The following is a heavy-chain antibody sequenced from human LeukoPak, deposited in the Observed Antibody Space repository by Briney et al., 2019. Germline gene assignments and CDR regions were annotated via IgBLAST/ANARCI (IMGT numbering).Heavy chain of an antibody. D-gene: IGHD6-6*01. CDR3: ARAIIEYSSSSSLYFDY. V-gene: IGHV1-69*04. CDR1: GGTFSSYA. J-gene: IGHJ4*02. CDR2: IIPILGIA. Sequence: SVKVSCKASGGTFSSYAISWARQAPGQGLEWMGRIIPILGIANYAQKFQGRVTITADKSTSTAYMELSSLRSEDTAVYYCARAIIEYSSSSSLYFDYWGQGTLVTVSS.